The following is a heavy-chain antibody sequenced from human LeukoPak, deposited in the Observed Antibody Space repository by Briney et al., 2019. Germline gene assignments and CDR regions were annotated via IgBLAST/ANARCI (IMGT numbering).Heavy chain of an antibody. CDR1: GGSFSGYY. CDR3: ARQYCSGGSCSALGD. Sequence: KTSETLSLTCAVYGGSFSGYYWSWIRQPPGKGLEWIGYIYYSGSTNYNPSLKSRVTISVDTSKNQFSLKLSSVTAADTAVYYCARQYCSGGSCSALGDWGQGTLVTVSS. D-gene: IGHD2-15*01. CDR2: IYYSGST. V-gene: IGHV4-59*08. J-gene: IGHJ4*02.